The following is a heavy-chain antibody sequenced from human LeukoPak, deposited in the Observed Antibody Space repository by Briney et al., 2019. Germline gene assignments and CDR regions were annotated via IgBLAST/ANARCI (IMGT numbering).Heavy chain of an antibody. CDR1: GGSISSGSYY. CDR2: IYTSGST. V-gene: IGHV4-61*02. J-gene: IGHJ5*02. CDR3: ASSEDP. Sequence: SETLSLTCTVSGGSISSGSYYWSWIRQPAGKGLEWIGRIYTSGSTNYNLSLKSRVTISVDTSKNQFSLKLSSVTAADTAVYYCASSEDPWGQGTLVTVSS.